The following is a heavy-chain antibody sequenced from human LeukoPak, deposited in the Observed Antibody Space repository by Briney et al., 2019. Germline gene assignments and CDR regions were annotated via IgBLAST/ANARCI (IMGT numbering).Heavy chain of an antibody. D-gene: IGHD2-15*01. Sequence: ASVKVSCKASGYTFTSYAVHWVRQAPGQRLEWMGWINAGNGNTKYSQKFQGRVTITRDTSASTAYMELSSLRSEDTAVYYCARPLCSGGSCYFDYWGQGTLVTVSS. CDR2: INAGNGNT. CDR1: GYTFTSYA. V-gene: IGHV1-3*01. CDR3: ARPLCSGGSCYFDY. J-gene: IGHJ4*02.